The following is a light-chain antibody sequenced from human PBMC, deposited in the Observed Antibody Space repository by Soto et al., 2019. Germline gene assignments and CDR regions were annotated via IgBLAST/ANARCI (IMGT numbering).Light chain of an antibody. CDR3: QQYMSYS. J-gene: IGKJ1*01. CDR1: QSISGW. Sequence: DIQMTQSPSTLSASVGDRVAITYRASQSISGWLAWYQQKPGKAPKLLIYKASTLKSGVPSRFSGSGSGTESTLTISSLQPDDFATYYCQQYMSYSFGQGTKAAI. CDR2: KAS. V-gene: IGKV1-5*03.